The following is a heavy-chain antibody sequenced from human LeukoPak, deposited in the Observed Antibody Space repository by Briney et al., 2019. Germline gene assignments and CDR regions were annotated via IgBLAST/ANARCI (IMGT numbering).Heavy chain of an antibody. CDR3: ASSGYVGY. D-gene: IGHD6-19*01. Sequence: PGGSLRLSCAASGFTFSFYGMNWVRQAPGKGLEWVSSISSSRNYIHHADSVKGRFTISRDNAKNSLYLQMNSLRAEDTAVYYCASSGYVGYWGQGTLVTVSS. V-gene: IGHV3-21*01. CDR2: ISSSRNYI. CDR1: GFTFSFYG. J-gene: IGHJ4*02.